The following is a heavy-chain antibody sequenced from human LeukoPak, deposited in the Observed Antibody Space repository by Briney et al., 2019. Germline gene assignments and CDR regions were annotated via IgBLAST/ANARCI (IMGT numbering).Heavy chain of an antibody. CDR3: AKDREDTAMWVRQFDY. J-gene: IGHJ4*02. CDR2: IYYSGST. CDR1: GGSISSSSYY. D-gene: IGHD5-18*01. Sequence: SETLSLTCTVSGGSISSSSYYWGWIRQPPGKGLEWIGSIYYSGSTYYNPSLKSRVTISVDTSKNQFSLKLSSVTAADTAVYYCAKDREDTAMWVRQFDYWGQGTLVTVSS. V-gene: IGHV4-39*07.